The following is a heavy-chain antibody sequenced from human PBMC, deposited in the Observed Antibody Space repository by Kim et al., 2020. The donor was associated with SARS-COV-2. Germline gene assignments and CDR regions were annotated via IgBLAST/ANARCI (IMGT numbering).Heavy chain of an antibody. CDR2: ISGSGGST. CDR1: GGRVRSYA. J-gene: IGHJ2*01. V-gene: IGHV3-23*01. Sequence: GGSLRLSCAASGGRVRSYAMSWVRQAPGKGLEWVSAISGSGGSTYYADSVKGRFTISRDNSKNTLYLQMNSLRAEDTAVYYCAKAPRITIFGVVISGDWYFDLWGRGTLVTVSS. CDR3: AKAPRITIFGVVISGDWYFDL. D-gene: IGHD3-3*01.